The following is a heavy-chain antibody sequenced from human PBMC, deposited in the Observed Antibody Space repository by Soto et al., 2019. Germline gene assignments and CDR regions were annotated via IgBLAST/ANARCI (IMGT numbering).Heavy chain of an antibody. V-gene: IGHV3-21*01. Sequence: EVQLVESGGGLVKPGGSLRLSCAASGFTFSSYSMNWVRQAPGKGLEWVSSISSSSSYIYYADSVKGRFTISRDNAKNSLYLQLNGLRAEDTAVYYCARSPTPHWFDPWGQGTLVTVSS. CDR2: ISSSSSYI. CDR1: GFTFSSYS. CDR3: ARSPTPHWFDP. J-gene: IGHJ5*02.